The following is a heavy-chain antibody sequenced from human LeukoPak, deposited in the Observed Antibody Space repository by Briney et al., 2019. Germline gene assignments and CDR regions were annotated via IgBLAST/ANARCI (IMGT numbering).Heavy chain of an antibody. J-gene: IGHJ4*02. CDR1: GYTFTSYG. V-gene: IGHV1-18*01. Sequence: ASVKVSCKASGYTFTSYGISWVQQAPGQGLQWMGLISPDNGDTKSAQNLQGRVILTTDTSTSTAYMELRSLRSDDTAVYYCASGSYYFDYLGQGTLVTVSS. CDR2: ISPDNGDT. D-gene: IGHD3-10*01. CDR3: ASGSYYFDY.